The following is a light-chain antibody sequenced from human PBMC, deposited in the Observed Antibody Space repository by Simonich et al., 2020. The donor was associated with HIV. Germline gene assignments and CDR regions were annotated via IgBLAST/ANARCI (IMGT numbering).Light chain of an antibody. CDR2: KAS. CDR1: HSISTY. CDR3: QQYNRYPVT. V-gene: IGKV1-5*03. Sequence: DIQMTQSPSSLSASVGDRVTITCRASHSISTYLNWYQQKPGKAPKLLIYKASSLESGVPSRFSGSGSGTEFTLTISSLQPDDFATYYCQQYNRYPVTFGQGTKVEIK. J-gene: IGKJ1*01.